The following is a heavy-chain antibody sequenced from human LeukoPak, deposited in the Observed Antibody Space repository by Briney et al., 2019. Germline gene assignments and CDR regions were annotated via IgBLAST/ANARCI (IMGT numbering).Heavy chain of an antibody. CDR3: ARSVGRNYYGSGYKWFDP. J-gene: IGHJ5*02. V-gene: IGHV4-59*01. CDR2: IYYSGST. Sequence: PSETLSLTCTVSGGSISSYYWSWIRQPPWKGLEWIGYIYYSGSTNYNPSLKSRVTISVDTSKNQFSLQLSSVTAADTAVYYCARSVGRNYYGSGYKWFDPWGQGTLVTVSS. CDR1: GGSISSYY. D-gene: IGHD3-10*01.